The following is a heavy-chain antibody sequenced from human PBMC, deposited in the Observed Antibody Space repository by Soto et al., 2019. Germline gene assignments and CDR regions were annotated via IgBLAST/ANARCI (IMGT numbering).Heavy chain of an antibody. CDR1: GFSLSTTGEG. CDR2: IYWNDDK. J-gene: IGHJ4*02. CDR3: AQVDDGAAPFAY. V-gene: IGHV2-5*01. D-gene: IGHD6-6*01. Sequence: QITLKESGPTLVKPTQTLTLTCTFSGFSLSTTGEGVGWIRQPPGKALEWLAVIYWNDDKSYSPSLKSRLTISKDTSKKQVVLTMMNMAPVDTGTYYCAQVDDGAAPFAYLGQGTLVTVSS.